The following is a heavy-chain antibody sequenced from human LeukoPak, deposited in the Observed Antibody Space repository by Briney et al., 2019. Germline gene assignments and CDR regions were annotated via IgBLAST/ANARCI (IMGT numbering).Heavy chain of an antibody. CDR3: ARGGYKGLDY. D-gene: IGHD5-24*01. CDR2: INHSGST. Sequence: SETLSLTCAVYGGSFSGYYWSWNRQPPGKGLEWIGEINHSGSTNYNPSLKSRVTISVDTSKNQFSLKLSSVTAADTAVYYCARGGYKGLDYWAREPWSPSPQ. CDR1: GGSFSGYY. J-gene: IGHJ4*02. V-gene: IGHV4-34*01.